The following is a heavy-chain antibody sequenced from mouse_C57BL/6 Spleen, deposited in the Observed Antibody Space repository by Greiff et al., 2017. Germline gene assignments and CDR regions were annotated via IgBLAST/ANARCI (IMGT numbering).Heavy chain of an antibody. J-gene: IGHJ1*03. CDR1: GFTFSSYA. CDR3: ARDRGSSPSYWYFDV. D-gene: IGHD1-1*01. V-gene: IGHV5-4*01. Sequence: EVQLVESGGGLVKPGGSLKLSCAASGFTFSSYAMSWVRQTPEKRLEWVATISDGGSYTYYPDNVKGRFTISRDNDKNNLYLQMSHLKSEDTAMYYCARDRGSSPSYWYFDVWGTGTTVTVSS. CDR2: ISDGGSYT.